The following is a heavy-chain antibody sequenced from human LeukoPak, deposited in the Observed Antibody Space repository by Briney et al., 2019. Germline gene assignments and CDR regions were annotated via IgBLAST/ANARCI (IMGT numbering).Heavy chain of an antibody. CDR3: AKDKWIHQLLDAYLDY. CDR1: GFTFSNYW. Sequence: GGSLRLSCEGSGFTFSNYWMGWVRQAPGKGLQWVANIKTDGGEKYYVDSVKGRFTISRDNSKNTLYLQMNSLRAEDTAVYYCAKDKWIHQLLDAYLDYWGQGTLVTVSS. V-gene: IGHV3-7*01. D-gene: IGHD2-2*01. J-gene: IGHJ4*02. CDR2: IKTDGGEK.